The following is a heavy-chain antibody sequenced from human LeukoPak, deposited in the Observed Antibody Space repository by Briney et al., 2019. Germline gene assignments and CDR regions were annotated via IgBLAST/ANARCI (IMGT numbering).Heavy chain of an antibody. Sequence: GGSLRLSCAASGFTFSSYGMPWVRQAPGKGLEWVAVIWYDGSNKYYADSVKGRFTISRDNSKNTLYLQMNSLRAEDTAVYYCAKGGVDIVATTRLMAGFYFDYWGQGTLVTVSS. CDR2: IWYDGSNK. CDR3: AKGGVDIVATTRLMAGFYFDY. D-gene: IGHD5-12*01. J-gene: IGHJ4*02. V-gene: IGHV3-33*06. CDR1: GFTFSSYG.